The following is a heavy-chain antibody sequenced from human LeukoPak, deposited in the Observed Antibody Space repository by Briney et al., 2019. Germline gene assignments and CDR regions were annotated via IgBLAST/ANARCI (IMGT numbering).Heavy chain of an antibody. Sequence: SETLSLTCTVSGGLLSSYYWSWIRRPAGEGPEWIGRFYTSGSANYNPSLKSRVTMSVDTSKNHFSLKLSSVTAADTAVYYCARDPAPWNSGADWFDPWGQGTLVTVSS. D-gene: IGHD1/OR15-1a*01. V-gene: IGHV4-4*07. CDR3: ARDPAPWNSGADWFDP. J-gene: IGHJ5*02. CDR1: GGLLSSYY. CDR2: FYTSGSA.